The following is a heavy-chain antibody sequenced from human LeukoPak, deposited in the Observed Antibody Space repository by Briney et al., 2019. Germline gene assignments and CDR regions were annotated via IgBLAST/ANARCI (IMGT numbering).Heavy chain of an antibody. D-gene: IGHD3-16*01. J-gene: IGHJ6*03. CDR2: IWHDGSVE. CDR3: AKEGDQFRGYLDA. CDR1: GFMFSRLG. V-gene: IGHV3-33*06. Sequence: GGSLRLSCAASGFMFSRLGMQWVRQAPGEGLEWVAMIWHDGSVEEYADSVKGRFTISRDNSQYTLYLQMNSLRDDDTAVYYCAKEGDQFRGYLDAWGKGTTVTVSS.